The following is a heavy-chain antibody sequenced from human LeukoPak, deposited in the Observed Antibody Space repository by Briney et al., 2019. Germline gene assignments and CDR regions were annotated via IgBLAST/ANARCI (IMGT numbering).Heavy chain of an antibody. J-gene: IGHJ3*02. Sequence: PSETLSLTCTVSGGSISSYYWSWIRQPPGKGLEWIGYIYYSGSTNYNPSLKSRVTISVDTSKNQFSLKLSSVTAADTAVYYCARSRGVYYDILTGYFADAFDIWGQGTMVTISS. D-gene: IGHD3-9*01. CDR2: IYYSGST. CDR3: ARSRGVYYDILTGYFADAFDI. CDR1: GGSISSYY. V-gene: IGHV4-59*01.